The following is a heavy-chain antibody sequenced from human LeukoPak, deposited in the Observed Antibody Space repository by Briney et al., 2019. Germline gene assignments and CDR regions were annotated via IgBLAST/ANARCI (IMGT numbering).Heavy chain of an antibody. CDR2: ISSSGSTK. J-gene: IGHJ5*02. V-gene: IGHV3-11*01. D-gene: IGHD3-10*01. CDR3: SRNLGGPGRYNWFDP. Sequence: PGGSLRLSCAASGFTFSDYYMSWIRQAPGKGLEWVSYISSSGSTKYYADSVRGQCPISRDNAKNSLYLQTKSLRAEDTAWDYFSRNLGGPGRYNWFDPWGQGTLVTVSS. CDR1: GFTFSDYY.